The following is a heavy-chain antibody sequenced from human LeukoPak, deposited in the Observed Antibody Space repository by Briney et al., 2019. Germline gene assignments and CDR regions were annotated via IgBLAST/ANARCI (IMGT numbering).Heavy chain of an antibody. CDR3: ARVAYSYGLLDY. J-gene: IGHJ4*02. D-gene: IGHD2-15*01. Sequence: GGSLRLSCTASGFTFNTHWMRWVRQAPGKGLVWVSGINSDGNSTSYADSVKGRFTISRDNAKNTLFLQMNSLRAEDTAVYYCARVAYSYGLLDYWGQGTLVTVSS. V-gene: IGHV3-74*01. CDR2: INSDGNST. CDR1: GFTFNTHW.